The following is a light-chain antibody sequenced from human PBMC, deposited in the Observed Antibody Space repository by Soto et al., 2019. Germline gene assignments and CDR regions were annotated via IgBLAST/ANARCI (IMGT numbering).Light chain of an antibody. J-gene: IGLJ3*02. V-gene: IGLV2-14*01. CDR1: SSDVGDDNY. CDR3: SSYTTSNTWL. Sequence: QSALTQPPSASGSPGQSVTISCTGTSSDVGDDNYVSWYQRHPGKAPKLMIYEVSNRPSGVSYRFSGSKSANTASLTISGLQADDEADYYCSSYTTSNTWLFGGGTKLTVL. CDR2: EVS.